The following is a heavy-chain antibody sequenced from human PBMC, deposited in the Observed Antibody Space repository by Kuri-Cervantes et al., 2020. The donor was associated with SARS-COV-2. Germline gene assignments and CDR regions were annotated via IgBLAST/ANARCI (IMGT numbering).Heavy chain of an antibody. V-gene: IGHV3-20*01. Sequence: GGSLRLSCAASGFTFDDYGMSWVRQAPGKGLEWVSGINWNGGSTGCADSVKGRFTISRDNAKNSLYLQMNSLRAEDTAVYHCARESRTSLFGLVISVDWYFDLWVRGTLVTSPQ. J-gene: IGHJ2*01. D-gene: IGHD3/OR15-3a*01. CDR2: INWNGGST. CDR3: ARESRTSLFGLVISVDWYFDL. CDR1: GFTFDDYG.